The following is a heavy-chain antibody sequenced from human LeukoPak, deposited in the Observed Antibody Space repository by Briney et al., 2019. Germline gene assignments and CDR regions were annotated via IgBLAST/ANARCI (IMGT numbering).Heavy chain of an antibody. CDR1: GGSFSGYY. V-gene: IGHV4-34*01. Sequence: SGTLSLTCAVYGGSFSGYYWSWIRQPPGKGLEWIGEINHSGSTNYNPSLKSRVTTSVDTSKNQFSLKLSSVTAADTAVYYCARGLIGTDNWFDPWGQGTLVTVSS. CDR2: INHSGST. J-gene: IGHJ5*02. CDR3: ARGLIGTDNWFDP. D-gene: IGHD1-26*01.